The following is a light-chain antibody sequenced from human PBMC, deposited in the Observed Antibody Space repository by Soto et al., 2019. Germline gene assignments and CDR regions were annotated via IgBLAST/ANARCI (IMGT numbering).Light chain of an antibody. J-gene: IGKJ2*01. CDR1: HSINNY. V-gene: IGKV1-39*01. CDR3: EPGYSTLGN. Sequence: QMTQSPSSLSASVGDRVIITCRADHSINNYLNWYQQKPGQVPKLLIYAASTLQSGVPSRFSGSGPVRGSTFTINSLQPKDFPNDYCEPGYSTLGNFGRGTRV. CDR2: AAS.